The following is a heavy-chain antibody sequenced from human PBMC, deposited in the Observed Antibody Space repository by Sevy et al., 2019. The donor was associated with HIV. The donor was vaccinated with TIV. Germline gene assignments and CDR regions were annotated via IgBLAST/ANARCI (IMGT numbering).Heavy chain of an antibody. Sequence: GGSLRLSCVVSGFDIRSNYMSWVRQAPGKGLEWVSHIYAGGTAYYADSVKGRFTFSRDDSKNTVSLQMRSLRVEDSAVYYCAGGDCSRGSCFFDYWGQGIQVTVSS. D-gene: IGHD2-15*01. CDR2: IYAGGTA. CDR3: AGGDCSRGSCFFDY. CDR1: GFDIRSNY. V-gene: IGHV3-53*01. J-gene: IGHJ4*02.